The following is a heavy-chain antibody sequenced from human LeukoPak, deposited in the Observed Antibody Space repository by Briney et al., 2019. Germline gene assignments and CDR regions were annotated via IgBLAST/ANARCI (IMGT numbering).Heavy chain of an antibody. V-gene: IGHV1-46*01. CDR2: INPSGGTT. CDR1: GYIFINYY. D-gene: IGHD5-18*01. CDR3: AREIGPRQLHLWGSAFDY. J-gene: IGHJ4*02. Sequence: ASVKVSFKASGYIFINYYMHWVRQAPGQGLEWMGIINPSGGTTSYAQNFQGRVTMTSDTSTSTVYMELSSLRSEDTAVYYCAREIGPRQLHLWGSAFDYWGQGTLVTVSS.